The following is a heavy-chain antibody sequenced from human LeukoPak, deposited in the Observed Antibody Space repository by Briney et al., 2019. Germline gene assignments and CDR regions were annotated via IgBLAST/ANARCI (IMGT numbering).Heavy chain of an antibody. J-gene: IGHJ6*02. CDR2: ISYDGSNK. Sequence: SCKASGYTFTSYYMHWVRQAPGKGLEWVAVISYDGSNKYYADSVKGRFTISRDNSKNTLYLQMNSLRAEDTAVYYCAKDYSGSYSRYYYYGMDVWGQGTTVTVSS. V-gene: IGHV3-30*18. CDR1: GYTFTSYY. D-gene: IGHD1-26*01. CDR3: AKDYSGSYSRYYYYGMDV.